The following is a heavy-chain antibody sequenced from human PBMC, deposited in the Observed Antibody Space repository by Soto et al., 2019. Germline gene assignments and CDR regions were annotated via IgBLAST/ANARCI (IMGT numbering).Heavy chain of an antibody. D-gene: IGHD4-17*01. CDR3: VRDLSVTTKFDY. CDR2: INGDGTTT. V-gene: IGHV3-74*01. J-gene: IGHJ4*02. CDR1: GFTFSSYW. Sequence: EVQLVESGGGLVQPGGSLRLSCAASGFTFSSYWMHWVRQAPGKGLVWVSRINGDGTTTGYADFVKGRFSISRDSAKNTLYLQMNSLGAEDTAVYYCVRDLSVTTKFDYWGQGTLVTVSS.